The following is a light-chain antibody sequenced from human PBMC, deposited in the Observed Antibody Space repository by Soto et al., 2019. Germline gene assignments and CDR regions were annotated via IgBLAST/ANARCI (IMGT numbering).Light chain of an antibody. V-gene: IGKV1-5*03. CDR2: KAS. J-gene: IGKJ2*01. Sequence: DIQMTQSPSTLSASVGDRATITCRASQSVSTSLAWYQQKPGKPPKLLIFKASALESGVPSRFSGSGSGTEFTLTISSLQPDDFATYYCQQYDSYSYTFGQGTKVEIK. CDR3: QQYDSYSYT. CDR1: QSVSTS.